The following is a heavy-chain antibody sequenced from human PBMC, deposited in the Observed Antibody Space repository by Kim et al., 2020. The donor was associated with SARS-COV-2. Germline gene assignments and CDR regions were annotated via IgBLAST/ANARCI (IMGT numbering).Heavy chain of an antibody. CDR3: ARVKTPYYYDSSGYYRNDAFDI. Sequence: SETLSLTCAVYGGSFSGYYWSWIRQPPGKGLEWIGEINHSGSTNYNPSLKSRVTISVDTSKNQFSLKLSSVTAADTAVYYCARVKTPYYYDSSGYYRNDAFDIWGQGTMVTVSS. CDR1: GGSFSGYY. D-gene: IGHD3-22*01. CDR2: INHSGST. V-gene: IGHV4-34*01. J-gene: IGHJ3*02.